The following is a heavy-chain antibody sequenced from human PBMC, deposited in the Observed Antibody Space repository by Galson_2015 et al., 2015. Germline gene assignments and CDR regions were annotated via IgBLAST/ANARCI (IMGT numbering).Heavy chain of an antibody. V-gene: IGHV3-23*01. CDR3: AKWGSYYDFWRVSFGPFDI. CDR1: GFTFTSYA. CDR2: ISGSGRST. D-gene: IGHD3-3*01. Sequence: SLRLSCAASGFTFTSYAMSWVRQAPGKGLQWVSAISGSGRSTYSADSVKGRFTISRDNSKNTLYLQMNSLRAEDTAVYYCAKWGSYYDFWRVSFGPFDIWGQGTVVTVSS. J-gene: IGHJ3*02.